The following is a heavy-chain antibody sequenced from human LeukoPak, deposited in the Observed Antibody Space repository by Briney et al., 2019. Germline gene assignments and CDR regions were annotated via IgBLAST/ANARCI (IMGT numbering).Heavy chain of an antibody. D-gene: IGHD2-15*01. CDR2: IYTSGST. J-gene: IGHJ5*02. CDR3: ARDSCSGGSCYMYNWFDP. Sequence: SETLSLTCTVSGGSISSYYWSWIRQPAGKGLEWIGRIYTSGSTNYSPSLKSRVTMSVDTSKNQFSLKLSSVTAADTAVYYCARDSCSGGSCYMYNWFDPWGQGTLVTVSS. V-gene: IGHV4-4*07. CDR1: GGSISSYY.